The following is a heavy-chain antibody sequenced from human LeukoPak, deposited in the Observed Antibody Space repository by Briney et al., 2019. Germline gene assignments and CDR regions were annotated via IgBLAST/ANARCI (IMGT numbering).Heavy chain of an antibody. CDR3: ARALAAAALNNWFDP. V-gene: IGHV4-59*08. Sequence: SETLSLTCTVSGGSISSYYWSWIRQPPGKGLEWIGFIYYSGTTNYNPSLKSRVTISVDTSKNQFSLKLSSVTAADTAVYYCARALAAAALNNWFDPWGQGTLVTVSS. D-gene: IGHD6-13*01. J-gene: IGHJ5*02. CDR1: GGSISSYY. CDR2: IYYSGTT.